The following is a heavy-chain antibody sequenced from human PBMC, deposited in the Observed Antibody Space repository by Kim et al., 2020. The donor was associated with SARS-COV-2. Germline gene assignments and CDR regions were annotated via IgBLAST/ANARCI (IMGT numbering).Heavy chain of an antibody. CDR1: GFTFSSYS. CDR2: ISSSSSTI. D-gene: IGHD3-10*01. J-gene: IGHJ4*02. Sequence: GGSLRLSCAASGFTFSSYSMNWVRQAPGKGLEWVSYISSSSSTIYYADSVKGRFTISRDNAKNSLYLQMNSLRDEDTAVYYCARDGGRYYYGSGSYSPTFDYWGQGTLVTVSS. CDR3: ARDGGRYYYGSGSYSPTFDY. V-gene: IGHV3-48*02.